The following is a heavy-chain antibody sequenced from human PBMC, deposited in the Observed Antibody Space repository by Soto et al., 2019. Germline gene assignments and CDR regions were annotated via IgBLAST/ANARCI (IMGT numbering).Heavy chain of an antibody. CDR2: ISAYSGGT. V-gene: IGHV1-18*01. D-gene: IGHD3-9*01. Sequence: ASVKVSCKASGYTFTSYGITWVRQAPGQGLEWMGWISAYSGGTKSAQKYQDRVTMTTDTATNTAYMELRSLRSDDTAVYYCARERYYDVLTGPDSWGQGTLVTV. CDR1: GYTFTSYG. J-gene: IGHJ5*01. CDR3: ARERYYDVLTGPDS.